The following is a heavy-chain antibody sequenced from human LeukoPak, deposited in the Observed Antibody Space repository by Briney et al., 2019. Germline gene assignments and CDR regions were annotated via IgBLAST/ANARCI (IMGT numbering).Heavy chain of an antibody. CDR2: INPDSGGS. CDR1: GYTFTGYY. CDR3: ARDMTGGIWARATSFDH. Sequence: ASVKVSCKASGYTFTGYYIHWVRQAPGQGPEWMGWINPDSGGSEYGQKFQGRVTFTSDTSSTTIYMGVRSLKSDDTAVYYCARDMTGGIWARATSFDHWGQGTLVTVSS. D-gene: IGHD1-14*01. V-gene: IGHV1-2*02. J-gene: IGHJ4*02.